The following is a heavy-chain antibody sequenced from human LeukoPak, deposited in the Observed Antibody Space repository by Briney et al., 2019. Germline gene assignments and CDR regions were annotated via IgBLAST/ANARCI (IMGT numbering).Heavy chain of an antibody. CDR1: GYTFTCYY. V-gene: IGHV1-2*02. CDR2: INTNSGGT. Sequence: ASVKVSCKASGYTFTCYYMHWVGQAPGQGGEWMGWINTNSGGTNYAQKFQGRGTMTRDTSISTAYMELSRLRSDDTAVYYCARDYYDSSGYYYVLDYWGQGTLVTVSS. D-gene: IGHD3-22*01. J-gene: IGHJ4*02. CDR3: ARDYYDSSGYYYVLDY.